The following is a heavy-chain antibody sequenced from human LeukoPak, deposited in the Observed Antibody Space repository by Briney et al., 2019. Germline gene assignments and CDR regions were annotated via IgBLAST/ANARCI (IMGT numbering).Heavy chain of an antibody. V-gene: IGHV1-3*01. Sequence: ASVKVSCKASGYTFTSYAMHWVRQAPGQRLEWMGWINAGNGNTKYPQKFQGRVTITRDTSASTAYMELSSLRSEDTAVYYCARSGLVPYDYWGQGTLVTVSS. D-gene: IGHD2-8*01. CDR3: ARSGLVPYDY. J-gene: IGHJ4*02. CDR1: GYTFTSYA. CDR2: INAGNGNT.